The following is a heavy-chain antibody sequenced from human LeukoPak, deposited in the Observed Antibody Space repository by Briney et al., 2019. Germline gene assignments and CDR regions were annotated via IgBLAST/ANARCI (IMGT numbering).Heavy chain of an antibody. J-gene: IGHJ4*02. D-gene: IGHD3-9*01. V-gene: IGHV3-23*01. CDR2: ISGSGGST. Sequence: GGSLRLSCAASGFTFSSCAMSWVRQAPGKGLEWVSAISGSGGSTYYADSVKGRFTISRDNSKNTLYLQMNSLRAEDTAVYYCAKDSNTYYDILTGYSMILWGQGTLVTVSS. CDR1: GFTFSSCA. CDR3: AKDSNTYYDILTGYSMIL.